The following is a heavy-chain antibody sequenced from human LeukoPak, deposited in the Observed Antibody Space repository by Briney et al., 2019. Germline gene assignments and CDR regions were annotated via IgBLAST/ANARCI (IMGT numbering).Heavy chain of an antibody. CDR2: ISYDGSNK. D-gene: IGHD6-19*01. CDR1: GFTFSSYA. Sequence: TGGSLRLSCAASGFTFSSYAMHWVRQAPGKGLEWVAVISYDGSNKYYADSVKGRFTISRDNSKNTLYLQMNSRRAEDTAVYYCARALKQWLVPFDYWGQGTLVTVSS. CDR3: ARALKQWLVPFDY. V-gene: IGHV3-30*04. J-gene: IGHJ4*02.